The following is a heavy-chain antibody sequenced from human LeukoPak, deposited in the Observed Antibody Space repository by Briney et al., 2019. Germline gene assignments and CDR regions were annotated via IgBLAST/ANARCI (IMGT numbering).Heavy chain of an antibody. D-gene: IGHD2-2*02. V-gene: IGHV4/OR15-8*01. J-gene: IGHJ6*02. CDR2: IHHNGTR. Sequence: SETLSPTCGVSVGSISSGNWWSWVRQSPEKGLEWIGEIHHNGTRNYNPSLKSRVTISADTFQNHFSLIVTSLTAADTAVYYCATAPILRGEGGEHYRCGMDVWGQGTTVIVSS. CDR3: ATAPILRGEGGEHYRCGMDV. CDR1: VGSISSGNW.